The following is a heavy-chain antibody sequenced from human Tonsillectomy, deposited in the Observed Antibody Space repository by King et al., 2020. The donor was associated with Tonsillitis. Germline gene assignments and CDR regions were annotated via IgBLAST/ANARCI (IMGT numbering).Heavy chain of an antibody. J-gene: IGHJ5*02. V-gene: IGHV3-30*18. D-gene: IGHD2-2*01. CDR1: GFTFSSYG. Sequence: VQLVESGGGVVQPGRSLRLSCAASGFTFSSYGIHWVRQAPGKGLEWVAVISYDGSNKYYADSVKGRFTISRDNSKNTLYLQMNSLRGEDTAVYHFSKDPGGPVAMLDNLFDPWGQGTLVTVSS. CDR2: ISYDGSNK. CDR3: SKDPGGPVAMLDNLFDP.